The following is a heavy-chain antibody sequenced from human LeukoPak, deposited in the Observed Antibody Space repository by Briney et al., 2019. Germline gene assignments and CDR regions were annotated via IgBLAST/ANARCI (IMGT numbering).Heavy chain of an antibody. CDR1: GYTFTTYY. CDR3: ATSFGMAGTPNFDY. J-gene: IGHJ4*02. CDR2: FDPEDGET. Sequence: GASVKLSCKASGYTFTTYYMHWVRQAPGKGLEWMGGFDPEDGETIYAQKFQGRVTMTEDTSTDTAYMELSSLRSEDTAVYYCATSFGMAGTPNFDYWGQGTLVTVSS. D-gene: IGHD6-19*01. V-gene: IGHV1-24*01.